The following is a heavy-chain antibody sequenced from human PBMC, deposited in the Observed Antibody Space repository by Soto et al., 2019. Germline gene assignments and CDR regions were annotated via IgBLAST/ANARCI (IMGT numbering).Heavy chain of an antibody. J-gene: IGHJ4*02. CDR2: IYYSGST. CDR1: GGSISSSSYY. Sequence: SETLSLTCTVSGGSISSSSYYWGWIRQPPGKGLEWIGSIYYSGSTYYNRSLKSRVTISVDTSKNQFSLKLSSVTAADTAVYYCARVRATTYQYDCSGYSPRHLFDCWRQRTLVIFCS. V-gene: IGHV4-39*07. CDR3: ARVRATTYQYDCSGYSPRHLFDC. D-gene: IGHD3-22*01.